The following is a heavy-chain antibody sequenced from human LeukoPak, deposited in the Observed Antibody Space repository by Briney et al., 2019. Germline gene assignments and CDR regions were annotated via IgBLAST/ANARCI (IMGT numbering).Heavy chain of an antibody. CDR3: ATDGRSSGWYGFDY. V-gene: IGHV3-21*01. J-gene: IGHJ4*02. D-gene: IGHD6-19*01. CDR1: GFTFSTYS. CDR2: ITSPVGRI. Sequence: GGSLRLSCAASGFTFSTYSMNWVRQATGKGLEWVSSITSPVGRIYYADSLKGRITISRDNARSSLYLQMNSLRAEDTAVYYCATDGRSSGWYGFDYWGLGTLVTVSS.